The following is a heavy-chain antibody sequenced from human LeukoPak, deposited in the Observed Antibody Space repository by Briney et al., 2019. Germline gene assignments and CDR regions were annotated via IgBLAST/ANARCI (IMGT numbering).Heavy chain of an antibody. J-gene: IGHJ4*02. V-gene: IGHV3-23*01. Sequence: GGSLRLSCAASGFTFSSYAMSWVRQAPGKGLEWVSAISGSGGSTYYADSVKGRFTISRDNSKNTLYLQMNSLRTEDTAVYYCAKGVARFGYGALLDYWGQGTLVTVSS. CDR3: AKGVARFGYGALLDY. CDR1: GFTFSSYA. D-gene: IGHD4/OR15-4a*01. CDR2: ISGSGGST.